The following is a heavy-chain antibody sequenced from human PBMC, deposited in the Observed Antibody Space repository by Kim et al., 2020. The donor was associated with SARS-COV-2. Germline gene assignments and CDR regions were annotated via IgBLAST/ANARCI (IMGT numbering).Heavy chain of an antibody. Sequence: ASVKVSCKASGYTFTSYGISWVRQAPGQGLEWMGWISAYNGNTNYAQKLQGRVTMTTDTSTSTAYMELRSLRSDDTAVYYCERYRWPNDSYYYGMDVWGQGTTVTVSS. J-gene: IGHJ6*02. V-gene: IGHV1-18*01. CDR1: GYTFTSYG. D-gene: IGHD3-9*01. CDR2: ISAYNGNT. CDR3: ERYRWPNDSYYYGMDV.